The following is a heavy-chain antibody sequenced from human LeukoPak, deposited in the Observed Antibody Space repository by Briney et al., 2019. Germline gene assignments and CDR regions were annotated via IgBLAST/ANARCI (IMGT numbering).Heavy chain of an antibody. V-gene: IGHV5-51*01. CDR3: ARQNSYGDCDY. D-gene: IGHD5-18*01. Sequence: GESLKISCKGSGYSFTTYRIVWVRQMPGKGLEWMGIIYPGDSDTTYSPSFQGQVTISVDQSVSTAYLQWSSLKASDTAIYYCARQNSYGDCDYWGQGTLVTVSS. CDR1: GYSFTTYR. CDR2: IYPGDSDT. J-gene: IGHJ4*02.